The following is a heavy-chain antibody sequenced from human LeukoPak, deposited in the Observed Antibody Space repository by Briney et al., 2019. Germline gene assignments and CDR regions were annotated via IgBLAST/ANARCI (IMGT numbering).Heavy chain of an antibody. Sequence: SETLSLTCTVSGGSISSYYWSWIRQPPGKGLEWIGYIYYSGSTNYNPSLKSRVTISVDTSKNQFSLKLSSVTAADTAVYYCASQEAGATPADYWGQGTLVTVSS. D-gene: IGHD5-12*01. J-gene: IGHJ4*02. V-gene: IGHV4-59*01. CDR2: IYYSGST. CDR1: GGSISSYY. CDR3: ASQEAGATPADY.